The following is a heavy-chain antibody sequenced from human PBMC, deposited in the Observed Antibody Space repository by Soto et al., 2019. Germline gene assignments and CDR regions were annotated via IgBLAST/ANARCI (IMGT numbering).Heavy chain of an antibody. V-gene: IGHV3-23*01. CDR1: GFTFSSYA. Sequence: VRLSCAASGFTFSSYAMSWVRQAPGKGLEWVSAISGSGGSTYYADSVKGRFTISRDNSKNTLYLQMNSLRAEDTAVYYCAQPPYYDILTGYSVRDYWGQGTLVTVSS. CDR3: AQPPYYDILTGYSVRDY. CDR2: ISGSGGST. D-gene: IGHD3-9*01. J-gene: IGHJ4*02.